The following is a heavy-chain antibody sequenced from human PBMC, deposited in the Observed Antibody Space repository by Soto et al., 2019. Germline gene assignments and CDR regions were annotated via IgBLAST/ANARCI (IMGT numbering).Heavy chain of an antibody. CDR1: GFTFSSYS. CDR2: ISSSSSTI. V-gene: IGHV3-48*01. CDR3: ARDPYDSSGYYNWFDP. J-gene: IGHJ5*02. Sequence: PGGSLRLSCAASGFTFSSYSMNWFRQAPGKGLEWVSYISSSSSTIYYADSVKGRFTISRDNAKNSLYLQMNSLRAEDTAVYYCARDPYDSSGYYNWFDPWGQGTLVTVSS. D-gene: IGHD3-22*01.